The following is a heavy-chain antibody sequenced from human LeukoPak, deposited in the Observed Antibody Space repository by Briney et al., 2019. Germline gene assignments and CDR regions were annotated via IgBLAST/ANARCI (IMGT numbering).Heavy chain of an antibody. V-gene: IGHV1-2*02. CDR1: GYTFTGSY. CDR3: ARDQGSGWYLFDY. D-gene: IGHD6-19*01. Sequence: GASVKVSCKASGYTFTGSYMHWVRQAPGQGLEWMGWINPNSGGTNYAQKFQGRVTMTRDTSISTAYMELSRLRSDDTAVYYCARDQGSGWYLFDYWGQGTLVTVSS. J-gene: IGHJ4*02. CDR2: INPNSGGT.